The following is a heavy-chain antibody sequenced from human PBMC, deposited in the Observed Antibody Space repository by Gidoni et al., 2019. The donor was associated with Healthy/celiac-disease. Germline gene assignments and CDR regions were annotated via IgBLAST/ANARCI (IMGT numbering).Heavy chain of an antibody. CDR1: GFTFSSYA. CDR2: ISGSGGST. V-gene: IGHV3-23*01. CDR3: AKKGGGVVVPAAISCFDY. J-gene: IGHJ4*02. Sequence: EVQLLESGGGLVQPGGSLRLSCAASGFTFSSYAMSWGRQAPGKGLEWVAAISGSGGSTYYADAVKGRFTISRDNSKNTLYLQMNSLRAEDTAVYYCAKKGGGVVVPAAISCFDYWGQGTLVTVSS. D-gene: IGHD2-2*01.